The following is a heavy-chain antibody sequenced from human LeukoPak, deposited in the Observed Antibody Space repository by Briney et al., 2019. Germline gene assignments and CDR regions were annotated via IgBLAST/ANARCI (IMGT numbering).Heavy chain of an antibody. Sequence: PGGTLRLSCAASGFTLSSYGMSWVRQAPGKGLEWVSYISSSCSTIYYADSVKGRFTISRDNAKNYLYLQMNSLRAEDTAVYYCAELGITMIGGVWGKGTTVTISS. CDR2: ISSSCSTI. J-gene: IGHJ6*04. V-gene: IGHV3-48*04. CDR3: AELGITMIGGV. D-gene: IGHD3-10*02. CDR1: GFTLSSYG.